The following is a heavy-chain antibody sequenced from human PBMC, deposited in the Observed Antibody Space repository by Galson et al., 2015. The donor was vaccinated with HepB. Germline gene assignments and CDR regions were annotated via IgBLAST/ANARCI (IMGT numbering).Heavy chain of an antibody. CDR2: IYSGGST. V-gene: IGHV3-53*01. J-gene: IGHJ6*03. D-gene: IGHD2-2*01. CDR1: GFAVSSNY. CDR3: ARALSCSSTSCPYYYYYYYMDD. Sequence: SLRLSCAASGFAVSSNYMSWVRQAPGKGLEWVSVIYSGGSTYYADSVKGRFTIPRDNSKNTLYLQMNSLRAEDTAVYYCARALSCSSTSCPYYYYYYYMDDWGKGTTVTVSS.